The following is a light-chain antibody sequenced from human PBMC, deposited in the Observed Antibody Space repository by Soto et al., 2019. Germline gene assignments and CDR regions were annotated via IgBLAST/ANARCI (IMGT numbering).Light chain of an antibody. CDR1: SSDVGGYNY. V-gene: IGLV2-8*01. Sequence: QSALTQPPSASGSPGQSVAISFTGTSSDVGGYNYVSWYQQHPGKAPTLMIYEVNKRPSGLPDRFYGSKSGNTASLTVSGLQAEDEADYYCSSYAGSSNVFGTGTKVTVL. J-gene: IGLJ1*01. CDR3: SSYAGSSNV. CDR2: EVN.